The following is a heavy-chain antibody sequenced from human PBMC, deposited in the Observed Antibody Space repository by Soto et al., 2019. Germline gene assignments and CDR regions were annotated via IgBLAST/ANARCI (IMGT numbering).Heavy chain of an antibody. V-gene: IGHV4-61*01. CDR2: IYYIGTT. CDR3: AREEKQLSRYGGDFDC. Sequence: QVQLEESGPGLVKPSETLSLTCSVSDGCFNTGIXYLRWIRQXPXXXLEWIGHIYYIGTTNHTPSLKSRVTISVDTSKNQFSLKVTSVTPADTAVYFCAREEKQLSRYGGDFDCWGQGSLVTVSS. CDR1: DGCFNTGIXY. D-gene: IGHD3-16*01. J-gene: IGHJ4*02.